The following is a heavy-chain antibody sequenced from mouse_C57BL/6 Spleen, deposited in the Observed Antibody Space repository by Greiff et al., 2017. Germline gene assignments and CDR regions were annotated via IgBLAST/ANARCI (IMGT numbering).Heavy chain of an antibody. V-gene: IGHV5-12*01. Sequence: EVMLVESGGGLVQPGGSLKLSCAASGFTFSDYYMYWVRQTPEKRLEWVAYISNGGGSTYYPDTVKGRFTISRDNAKNTLYLQMSRLKSEDTAMYYCARHDYDVAYWGQGTLVTVSA. D-gene: IGHD2-4*01. J-gene: IGHJ3*01. CDR1: GFTFSDYY. CDR3: ARHDYDVAY. CDR2: ISNGGGST.